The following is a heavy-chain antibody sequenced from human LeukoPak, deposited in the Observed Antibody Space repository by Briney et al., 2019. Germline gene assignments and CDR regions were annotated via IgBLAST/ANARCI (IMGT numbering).Heavy chain of an antibody. CDR3: ARDFALGYCSSTSCPTIDAFDI. CDR1: GFTFSSYS. Sequence: PGGSLRLSCAASGFTFSSYSMNWVRQAPGKGREWVSSISSSSSYIYYADSVKGRFTISRDNAKNSLYLQMNSLRAEDTAVYYCARDFALGYCSSTSCPTIDAFDIWGQGTMVTVSS. V-gene: IGHV3-21*01. J-gene: IGHJ3*02. CDR2: ISSSSSYI. D-gene: IGHD2-2*01.